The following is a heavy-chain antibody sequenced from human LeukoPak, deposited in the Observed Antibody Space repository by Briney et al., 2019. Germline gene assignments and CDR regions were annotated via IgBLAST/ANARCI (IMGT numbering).Heavy chain of an antibody. CDR3: ARGSVLVPRLSGYDAFDI. J-gene: IGHJ3*02. CDR1: GGSISNNNYY. CDR2: IFYSGST. V-gene: IGHV4-39*07. Sequence: SETLSLTCTVSGGSISNNNYYWGWIRQPPGKGLEWIGSIFYSGSTDYNPSLKSRVTISVDTSKNQFSLKLRSVTAADTAAYYCARGSVLVPRLSGYDAFDIWGQGTMVTVSS. D-gene: IGHD5-12*01.